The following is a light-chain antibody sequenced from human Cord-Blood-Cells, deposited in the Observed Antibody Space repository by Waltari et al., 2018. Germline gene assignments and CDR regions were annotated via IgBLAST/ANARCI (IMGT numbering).Light chain of an antibody. V-gene: IGKV1-39*01. J-gene: IGKJ2*01. CDR3: QQSYSTPHT. Sequence: IQMTQSPSSLSAPVGDGVPFTGRASQSISIYLTWYQQKPGKAPKLLIYAASSLQSGVPSRFSGNGSGTDFTLTISSLQPEDFATYYCQQSYSTPHTFGQGTKLEIK. CDR2: AAS. CDR1: QSISIY.